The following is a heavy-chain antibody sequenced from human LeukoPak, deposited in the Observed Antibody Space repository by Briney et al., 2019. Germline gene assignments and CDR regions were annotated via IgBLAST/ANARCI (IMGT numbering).Heavy chain of an antibody. Sequence: GGSLRLSCAASGFTFSSYSMNWVRQAPGKGLEWVSSISSSSTYIYYADSVKGRFTISRDDAKDSLYLQMNSLRAEDTAVYYCARDHEQVVQLDAFDIWGQGTMVTVSS. CDR1: GFTFSSYS. CDR3: ARDHEQVVQLDAFDI. CDR2: ISSSSTYI. J-gene: IGHJ3*02. D-gene: IGHD1-1*01. V-gene: IGHV3-21*01.